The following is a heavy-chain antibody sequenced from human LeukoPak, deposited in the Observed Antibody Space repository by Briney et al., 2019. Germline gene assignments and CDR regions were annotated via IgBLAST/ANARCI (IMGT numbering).Heavy chain of an antibody. CDR3: ARVWYSGSYPVDY. CDR2: ISSSGSTI. J-gene: IGHJ4*02. CDR1: GFTFSSYA. V-gene: IGHV3-48*04. D-gene: IGHD1-26*01. Sequence: GGSLRLSCAASGFTFSSYAMNWVRQAPGEGLEWVSYISSSGSTIYYADSVKGRFTISRDNAKNSLYLQMNSLRAEDTAVYYCARVWYSGSYPVDYWGQGTLVTVSS.